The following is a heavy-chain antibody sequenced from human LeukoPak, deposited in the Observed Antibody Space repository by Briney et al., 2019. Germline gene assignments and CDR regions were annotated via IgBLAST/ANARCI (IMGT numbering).Heavy chain of an antibody. Sequence: GGSLRLSCAASGFTVSSNYMSWVRQAPGKGLEWVSVIYSGGSTYYADSVKGRFTISRDNSKNTLYLQMNSLRAEDTAVYYCERADLDAFDIWGQGTMATVSS. J-gene: IGHJ3*02. V-gene: IGHV3-66*01. CDR1: GFTVSSNY. CDR2: IYSGGST. CDR3: ERADLDAFDI.